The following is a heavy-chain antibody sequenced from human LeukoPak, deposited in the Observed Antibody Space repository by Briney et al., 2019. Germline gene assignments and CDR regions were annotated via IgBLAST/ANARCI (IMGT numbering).Heavy chain of an antibody. CDR1: GFTFSSYG. CDR3: AKEKYSSSWYIDY. J-gene: IGHJ4*02. CDR2: ISYDERNK. D-gene: IGHD6-13*01. Sequence: GGSLTLSCVASGFTFSSYGMHWVRQAPGTGLEWVAIISYDERNKYYADSVKGRFTISRDKSKNTLYLQMNSLRPDDTAVYYCAKEKYSSSWYIDYWGQGTPVTVSS. V-gene: IGHV3-30*18.